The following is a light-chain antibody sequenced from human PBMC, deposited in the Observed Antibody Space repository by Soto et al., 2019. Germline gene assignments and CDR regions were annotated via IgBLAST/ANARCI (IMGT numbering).Light chain of an antibody. J-gene: IGKJ1*01. V-gene: IGKV3-20*01. CDR3: QCFGTSRT. CDR1: ESVSRNY. Sequence: EIVLTQSPGTLSLSPGESATLCCRASESVSRNYITWCQQKAGQAHRLLIFATSNTATGIPDRFGGSGSETESPLTVSGLKPQDSGVYSCQCFGTSRTFGQGTKLEI. CDR2: ATS.